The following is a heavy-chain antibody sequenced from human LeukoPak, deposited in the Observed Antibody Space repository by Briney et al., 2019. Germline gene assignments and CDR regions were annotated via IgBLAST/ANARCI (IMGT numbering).Heavy chain of an antibody. CDR1: GGSFSGYY. D-gene: IGHD2-15*01. CDR3: ARRGLGYCSGGSCYRLDY. J-gene: IGHJ4*02. Sequence: PSETLSLTCAVYGGSFSGYYWSWIRQPPGKGLEWIGEINHSGSTNYNPSLKSRVTISVDTSKNQFSLKLSSVTAADTAVYYCARRGLGYCSGGSCYRLDYWGQGTLVTVSS. CDR2: INHSGST. V-gene: IGHV4-34*01.